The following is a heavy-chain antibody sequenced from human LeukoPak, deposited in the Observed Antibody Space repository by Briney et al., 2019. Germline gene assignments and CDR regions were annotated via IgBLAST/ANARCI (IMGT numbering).Heavy chain of an antibody. CDR3: ARSQAVVRGTPKGGMDV. D-gene: IGHD3-10*01. J-gene: IGHJ6*04. CDR2: TNHSGST. V-gene: IGHV4-34*01. Sequence: SETLSLTCAVYGRSFSGYYWSWIRQPPGKGLEWIGETNHSGSTNYNPSLKSRVTISVDTSKNQFSLKLSSVTAADTAVYYCARSQAVVRGTPKGGMDVWGKGTTVTVSS. CDR1: GRSFSGYY.